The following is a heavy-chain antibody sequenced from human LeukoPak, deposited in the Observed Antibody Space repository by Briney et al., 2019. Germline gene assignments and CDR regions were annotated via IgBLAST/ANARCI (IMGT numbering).Heavy chain of an antibody. CDR2: INHSGCT. CDR3: AGAEDDFYAL. Sequence: SETLSLTCAVYGGSFSGYYWSWIRQPPGKGLEWIGEINHSGCTNYNPSLKSRVTISVDTSKNQFSLKLSSVTAADTAVYYCAGAEDDFYALWGQGTLVTVSS. V-gene: IGHV4-34*01. J-gene: IGHJ4*02. D-gene: IGHD3-3*01. CDR1: GGSFSGYY.